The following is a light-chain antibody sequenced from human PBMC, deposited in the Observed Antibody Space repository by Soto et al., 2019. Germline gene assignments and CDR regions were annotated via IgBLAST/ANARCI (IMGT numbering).Light chain of an antibody. CDR2: GAS. CDR1: QSIGGNF. V-gene: IGKV3D-20*02. J-gene: IGKJ1*01. CDR3: QQRSNWPRT. Sequence: EIVLTQSPGTLSLSPGEGATLSCRASQSIGGNFLAWYQQRRGQAPRLLIHGASNRATGIPDRFSGSGSGTDFTLTITRLEPEDFAVYYCQQRSNWPRTFGQGTKVEIK.